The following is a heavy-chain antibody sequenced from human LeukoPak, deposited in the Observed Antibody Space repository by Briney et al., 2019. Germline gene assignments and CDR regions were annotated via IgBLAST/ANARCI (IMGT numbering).Heavy chain of an antibody. J-gene: IGHJ6*03. CDR2: ISYDGSNK. V-gene: IGHV3-30-3*01. Sequence: PGGSLRLSCAASGFTFSSYAMHWVRQAPGKGLEWVAVISYDGSNKYYADSVKGRFTISRDNSKNTLYLQMNSLRAEDTAVYYCARGYGDYSPIYYYYYYMDVWGKGTMVTVSS. D-gene: IGHD4-17*01. CDR1: GFTFSSYA. CDR3: ARGYGDYSPIYYYYYYMDV.